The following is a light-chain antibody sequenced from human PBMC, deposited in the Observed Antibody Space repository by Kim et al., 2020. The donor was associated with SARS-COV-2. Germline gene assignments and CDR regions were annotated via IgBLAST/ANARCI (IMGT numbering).Light chain of an antibody. Sequence: PGSTARIPCEGKTIGSKVLHRYQQKPGQAPVLVIYYDSDRPSGIPERFSGSNSGNTATLTISRVEAGDEADYYCQVWDSSSDHVVFGGGTQLTVL. CDR2: YDS. CDR3: QVWDSSSDHVV. J-gene: IGLJ2*01. CDR1: TIGSKV. V-gene: IGLV3-21*04.